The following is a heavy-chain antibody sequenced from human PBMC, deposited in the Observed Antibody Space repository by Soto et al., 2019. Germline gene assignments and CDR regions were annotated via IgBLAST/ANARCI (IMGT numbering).Heavy chain of an antibody. CDR1: GFSVSTTGVG. Sequence: QITLKESGPTLVKPTQTLTLTCIFSGFSVSTTGVGVGWIRQPPGKALECLALIYWDHDKRYSPSLKSRLTIPKDTSKNQVVLTMTNMDPVDTATYYYAHRLESSIWSSWIFDYWGQGALVTVSS. D-gene: IGHD6-13*01. J-gene: IGHJ4*02. CDR2: IYWDHDK. V-gene: IGHV2-5*02. CDR3: AHRLESSIWSSWIFDY.